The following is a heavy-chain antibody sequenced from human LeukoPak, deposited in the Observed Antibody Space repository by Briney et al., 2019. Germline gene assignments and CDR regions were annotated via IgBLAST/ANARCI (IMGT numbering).Heavy chain of an antibody. Sequence: TGGSLRLSCAASGFTFSSSWLYWVRQAPGKGLVWVSRINGDGSTTSYADSVKGRSTISRDNAKNTLYLQMNSLRAEDTAVYYCTRWVTTIDYWGQGTLVTVSS. D-gene: IGHD4-17*01. CDR3: TRWVTTIDY. V-gene: IGHV3-74*01. J-gene: IGHJ4*02. CDR2: INGDGSTT. CDR1: GFTFSSSW.